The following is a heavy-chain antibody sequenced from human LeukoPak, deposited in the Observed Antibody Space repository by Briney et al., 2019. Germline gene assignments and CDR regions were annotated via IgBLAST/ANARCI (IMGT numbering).Heavy chain of an antibody. CDR2: IYYSGST. J-gene: IGHJ5*02. D-gene: IGHD6-13*01. Sequence: PSETLSLTCTVSGGSISSSSYYWGWIRQPPGKGLEWIGSIYYSGSTYYNPSLRSRVTMSVDTSKNQFSLKLSSVTAADTAVYYCVRDVSSSWCWFDPWGQGTLVTVSS. CDR3: VRDVSSSWCWFDP. V-gene: IGHV4-39*07. CDR1: GGSISSSSYY.